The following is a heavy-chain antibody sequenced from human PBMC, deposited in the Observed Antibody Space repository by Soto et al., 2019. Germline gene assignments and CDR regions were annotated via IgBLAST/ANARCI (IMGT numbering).Heavy chain of an antibody. V-gene: IGHV3-30*03. CDR3: ARDRDGGTYTYFDN. D-gene: IGHD1-26*01. Sequence: GGSLRLSCAASGFIFSAFGIHWVGQAPGKGLEWVASLSHDGSNKYYADSVRGRFTISRDNSKNTVYLQMNSLRPDDTAVYYCARDRDGGTYTYFDNWGQGTRVTVSS. CDR1: GFIFSAFG. CDR2: LSHDGSNK. J-gene: IGHJ4*02.